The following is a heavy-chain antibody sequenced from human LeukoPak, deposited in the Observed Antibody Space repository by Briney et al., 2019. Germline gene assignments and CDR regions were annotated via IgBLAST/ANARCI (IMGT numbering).Heavy chain of an antibody. D-gene: IGHD3-9*01. Sequence: GGSLRLSCAASGFTFSDYYMSWIRQAPGKGLEWVSYISSSGSTIYYADSVKGRFTISRDNAKNSLYLQMNSLRAEDTAVYYCARYFDWLGQDNYFDYWGQGTLVTVSS. CDR3: ARYFDWLGQDNYFDY. CDR2: ISSSGSTI. V-gene: IGHV3-11*04. J-gene: IGHJ4*02. CDR1: GFTFSDYY.